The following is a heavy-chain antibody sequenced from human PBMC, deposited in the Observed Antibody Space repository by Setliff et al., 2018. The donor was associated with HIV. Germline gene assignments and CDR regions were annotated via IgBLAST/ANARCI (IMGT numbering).Heavy chain of an antibody. CDR2: IYHSGNT. Sequence: SETLSLTCTVSGDSISSDFYWGWIRQPPGKGLEWIGSIYHSGNTYYMPSLQSRVTISVDMSKNQFSLNLNSVTAADTAVYYCARGQCCGGGCHYAFEMWGEGTMVTVSS. D-gene: IGHD2-21*02. CDR3: ARGQCCGGGCHYAFEM. CDR1: GDSISSDFY. J-gene: IGHJ3*02. V-gene: IGHV4-38-2*02.